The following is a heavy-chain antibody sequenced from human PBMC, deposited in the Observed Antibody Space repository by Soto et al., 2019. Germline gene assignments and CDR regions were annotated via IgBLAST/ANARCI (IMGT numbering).Heavy chain of an antibody. Sequence: QVQLQESGPGLVKPSETLSLTCTVSGGSISSYYWRWIRQPPGKGLEWIGYIYYSGSTNYNPSLKSLVTIAVDTSKNQFSLKLNSMTAADTAVYYCARHNYGSGSTYFDYWGQGTLVTVSS. D-gene: IGHD3-10*01. CDR2: IYYSGST. CDR3: ARHNYGSGSTYFDY. J-gene: IGHJ4*02. V-gene: IGHV4-59*08. CDR1: GGSISSYY.